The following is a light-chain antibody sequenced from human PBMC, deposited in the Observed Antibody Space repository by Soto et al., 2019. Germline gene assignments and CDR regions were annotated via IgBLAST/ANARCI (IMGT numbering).Light chain of an antibody. Sequence: QSVLTQPASVSGSPGQSITISCTGTSSDVGAYNFVSWYQQHPGTVPKLLIYEVTNRPSGVSHRFSGSMSGNTASLTISGLQAEDEADYYCNSYTTTSTDVFGTGTKVTVL. J-gene: IGLJ1*01. CDR3: NSYTTTSTDV. V-gene: IGLV2-14*01. CDR2: EVT. CDR1: SSDVGAYNF.